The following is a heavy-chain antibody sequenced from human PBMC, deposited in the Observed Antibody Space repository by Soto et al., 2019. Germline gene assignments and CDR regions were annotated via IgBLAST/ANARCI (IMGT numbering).Heavy chain of an antibody. V-gene: IGHV3-11*01. CDR1: GFSFSDYD. J-gene: IGHJ6*02. CDR3: ARDLYGLAV. Sequence: QVQLVESGGGLVKPGGSLRLSCAATGFSFSDYDMTWIRQAPGQGLEWLSYISRTDSSKYYAGSVKGRFTISVDSAKRSVYLHMNILSADDTAVYSCARDLYGLAVWGQGTTVIVSS. CDR2: ISRTDSSK.